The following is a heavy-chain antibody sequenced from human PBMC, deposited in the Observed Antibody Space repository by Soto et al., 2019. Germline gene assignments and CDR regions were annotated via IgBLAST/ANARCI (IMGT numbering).Heavy chain of an antibody. Sequence: ASVKVSCKVSGYILTELSMHWVRQAPGKGLEWMGGFDPEDGETIYAQKFQGRVTMTEDTSTDTAYMELSSLRSEDTAVYYCATGPRGFGDYDLGYWGQGTLVTVSS. V-gene: IGHV1-24*01. CDR1: GYILTELS. CDR2: FDPEDGET. D-gene: IGHD3-10*01. CDR3: ATGPRGFGDYDLGY. J-gene: IGHJ4*02.